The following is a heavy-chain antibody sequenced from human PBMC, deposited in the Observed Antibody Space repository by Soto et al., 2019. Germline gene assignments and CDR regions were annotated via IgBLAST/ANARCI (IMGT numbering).Heavy chain of an antibody. CDR1: GFTFSSYA. CDR2: ISGSGGST. D-gene: IGHD3-3*01. CDR3: AKDHDFWSGYPDYFDY. Sequence: GGSLRLSCAASGFTFSSYAMSWVRQAPGKGLEWVSAISGSGGSTYYADSAKGRFTISRDNSKNTLYLQMNSLRAEDTAVYYCAKDHDFWSGYPDYFDYWGQGTLVTVSS. J-gene: IGHJ4*02. V-gene: IGHV3-23*01.